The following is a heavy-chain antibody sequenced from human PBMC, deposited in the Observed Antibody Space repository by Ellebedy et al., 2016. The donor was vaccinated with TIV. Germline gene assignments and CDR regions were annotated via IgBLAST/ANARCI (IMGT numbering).Heavy chain of an antibody. CDR1: GFTFSSYA. V-gene: IGHV3-30-3*01. Sequence: GESLKISCAASGFTFSSYAMHLVRQAPGKGLEWVAVILYDGSNKYYADPVKGRFTISRDTSKNTLYLQMNNLRAEDTAVYCCARDVKQWLVGAFDIWGQGTMVTVSS. CDR2: ILYDGSNK. D-gene: IGHD6-19*01. CDR3: ARDVKQWLVGAFDI. J-gene: IGHJ3*02.